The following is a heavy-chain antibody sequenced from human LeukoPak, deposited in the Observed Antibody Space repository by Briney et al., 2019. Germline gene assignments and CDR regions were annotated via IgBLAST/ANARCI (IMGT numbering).Heavy chain of an antibody. V-gene: IGHV4-59*01. J-gene: IGHJ5*02. CDR1: GGSIRSYY. Sequence: PSETLSLTCTVSGGSIRSYYWSWIRQPPGKGLEWIGYIYYSGSTNYNPSLKSRVTISVDTSKNQFSLKLSSVTAADTAVYCCARVTRGRAADNWFDPWGQGTLVTVSS. CDR2: IYYSGST. CDR3: ARVTRGRAADNWFDP. D-gene: IGHD1-1*01.